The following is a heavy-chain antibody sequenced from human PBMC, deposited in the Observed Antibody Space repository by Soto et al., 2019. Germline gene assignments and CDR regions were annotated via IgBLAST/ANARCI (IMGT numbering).Heavy chain of an antibody. V-gene: IGHV4-31*03. CDR1: GASISSGGYY. Sequence: SETLSLTCTVSGASISSGGYYWSWIRQHPGKGLEWIGYIYYSGSTYYNPSLKSRLTISVDTSRNQFSLKLSSVTAADTAVYYCSRVNPQPTYDSSGYYHDRLLGAFDIWGQGTMVTVSS. CDR2: IYYSGST. CDR3: SRVNPQPTYDSSGYYHDRLLGAFDI. J-gene: IGHJ3*02. D-gene: IGHD3-22*01.